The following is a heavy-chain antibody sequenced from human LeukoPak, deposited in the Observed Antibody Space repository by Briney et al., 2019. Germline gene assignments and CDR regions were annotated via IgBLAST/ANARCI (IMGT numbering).Heavy chain of an antibody. CDR3: ARDCSRGSCRYFDY. D-gene: IGHD2-15*01. V-gene: IGHV1-46*01. Sequence: GASVKVSCKAAGFTTYYMHWVRQAPGQGFEWMGIINPSGDSTSYAQKFQGRVTMTRDTSTSTVYMELSSLRSEDTAVYYCARDCSRGSCRYFDYWGQGTLVTVSS. CDR2: INPSGDST. CDR1: GFTTYY. J-gene: IGHJ4*02.